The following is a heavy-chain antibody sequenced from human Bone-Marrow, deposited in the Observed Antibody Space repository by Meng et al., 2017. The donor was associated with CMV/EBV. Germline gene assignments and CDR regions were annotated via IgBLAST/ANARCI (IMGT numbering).Heavy chain of an antibody. V-gene: IGHV4-34*01. CDR3: ARAQAVAGRFCVY. J-gene: IGHJ4*02. CDR2: INHSGST. Sequence: QVQRQQWGEGMLKPSEPLSLPCAVYGGSFSGYYWSWIRQPPGKGLEWIGEINHSGSTNYNPSLKSRVTISVDTSKNQFSLKLSSVTAADTAVYYCARAQAVAGRFCVYWGQGTLVTVAS. D-gene: IGHD6-19*01. CDR1: GGSFSGYY.